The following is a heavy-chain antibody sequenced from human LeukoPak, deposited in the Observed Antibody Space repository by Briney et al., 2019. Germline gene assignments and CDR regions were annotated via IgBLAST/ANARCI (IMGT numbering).Heavy chain of an antibody. CDR1: GLTVSTNY. Sequence: GGSLRLSCAASGLTVSTNYMSWVRQAPGKGLEWVSVIYSGGSTYYADSVKGRFTISRDTSKNTLYLQMDSLRAKDTAVYYCARDADRGWYPYWGQGTLVIVSS. J-gene: IGHJ4*02. CDR3: ARDADRGWYPY. D-gene: IGHD6-19*01. V-gene: IGHV3-53*01. CDR2: IYSGGST.